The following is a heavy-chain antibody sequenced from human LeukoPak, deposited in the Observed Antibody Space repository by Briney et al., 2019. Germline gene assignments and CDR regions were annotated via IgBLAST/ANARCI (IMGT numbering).Heavy chain of an antibody. V-gene: IGHV3-7*04. J-gene: IGHJ6*03. CDR3: ARGIVASVIYYYYFDV. D-gene: IGHD5-12*01. CDR2: EKQDGSEK. Sequence: GGSLRLSCTASGVSFSSYWMDWVRQAPGKGLEWVASEKQDGSEKKYVDSVEGRFTISRDNAKNSLFLQMNTLRAEDTAVYYCARGIVASVIYYYYFDVWGQGTTVTVSS. CDR1: GVSFSSYW.